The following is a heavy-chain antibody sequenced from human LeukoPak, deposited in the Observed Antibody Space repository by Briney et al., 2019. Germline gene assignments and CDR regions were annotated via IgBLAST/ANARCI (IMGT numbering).Heavy chain of an antibody. Sequence: GGSLRLSCAASGFTFSSYSMNWVRQAQGKGLDWVSSISSSSSYIYYADSVKSRFTISRDNAKNSLYLQMNSLRAEDTAVYFCARDDWMTRDYYDSRGHFDYWGQGTLVTVSS. CDR3: ARDDWMTRDYYDSRGHFDY. J-gene: IGHJ4*02. CDR1: GFTFSSYS. CDR2: ISSSSSYI. D-gene: IGHD3-22*01. V-gene: IGHV3-21*03.